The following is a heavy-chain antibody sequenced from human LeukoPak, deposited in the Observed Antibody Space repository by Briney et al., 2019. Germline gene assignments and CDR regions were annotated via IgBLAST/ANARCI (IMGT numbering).Heavy chain of an antibody. Sequence: PSETLSLTCAVYGGSFSGYYWSWIRQPPGKGLEWLGEINHSGSTNYNPSLKSRVTISVDTSKNQFSLKLSSVTAADTAVYYCARGPPIVVVVAATLRYFQHWGQGTLVTVSS. CDR1: GGSFSGYY. CDR2: INHSGST. CDR3: ARGPPIVVVVAATLRYFQH. D-gene: IGHD2-15*01. V-gene: IGHV4-34*01. J-gene: IGHJ1*01.